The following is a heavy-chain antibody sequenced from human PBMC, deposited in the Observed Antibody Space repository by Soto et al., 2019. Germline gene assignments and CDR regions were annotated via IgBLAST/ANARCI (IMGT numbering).Heavy chain of an antibody. CDR3: ARTYDSSGYSHY. D-gene: IGHD3-22*01. V-gene: IGHV1-8*01. J-gene: IGHJ4*02. CDR2: MNPNSGNT. Sequence: QVQLVQSGAEVKKPGASVKVSCKASGYTFTSYDINWVRQATGQGLEWMGWMNPNSGNTGYAQKFQGIVTMTRNTSISTAYMELSSLRSEDTAVYYCARTYDSSGYSHYWGQGTLVTVSS. CDR1: GYTFTSYD.